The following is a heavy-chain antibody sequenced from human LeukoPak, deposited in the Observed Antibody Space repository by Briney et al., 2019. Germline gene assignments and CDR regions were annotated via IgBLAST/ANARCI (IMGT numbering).Heavy chain of an antibody. CDR3: AGSIVGATLGDI. Sequence: SETLSLTCTVSGGSISSYYWSWIRQPPGKGLEWIGYIYYSGSTNYNPSLKSRVTISVDTSKNQFSLKLSSVTAADTAVYYCAGSIVGATLGDIWGQGTMVTVSS. CDR1: GGSISSYY. J-gene: IGHJ3*02. CDR2: IYYSGST. V-gene: IGHV4-59*01. D-gene: IGHD1-26*01.